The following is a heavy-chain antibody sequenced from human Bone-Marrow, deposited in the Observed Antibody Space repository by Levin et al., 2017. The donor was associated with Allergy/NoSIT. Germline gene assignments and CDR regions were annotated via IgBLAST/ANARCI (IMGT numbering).Heavy chain of an antibody. CDR1: GFTFRNYG. CDR2: IWNDGTNK. CDR3: AKWCGGGCSSDY. J-gene: IGHJ4*02. Sequence: GGSLRLSCAASGFTFRNYGIHWVRRAPGKGLEWVAVIWNDGTNKYYADSVKGRFTISRDNSKNTLYLQMNSLKPDDTAVYYCAKWCGGGCSSDYWGQGTLVTVSS. D-gene: IGHD2-15*01. V-gene: IGHV3-30*02.